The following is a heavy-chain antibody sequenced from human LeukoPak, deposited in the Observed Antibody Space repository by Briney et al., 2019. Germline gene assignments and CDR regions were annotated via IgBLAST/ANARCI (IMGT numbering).Heavy chain of an antibody. CDR2: IIPIFGTA. Sequence: SVKVSCKASGGTFSSYAISWVRQAPGQGLEWMGGIIPIFGTANYAQKFQGRVTITADESTSTAYMELSSLRSEDTAVYYCAREIAVADNWFDPWGQGTLVTVSS. V-gene: IGHV1-69*13. J-gene: IGHJ5*02. CDR3: AREIAVADNWFDP. D-gene: IGHD6-19*01. CDR1: GGTFSSYA.